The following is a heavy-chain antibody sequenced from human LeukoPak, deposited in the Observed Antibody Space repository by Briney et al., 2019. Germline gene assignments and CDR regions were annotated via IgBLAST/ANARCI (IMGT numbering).Heavy chain of an antibody. CDR2: IWYGGSNK. CDR1: GFTFSSYG. V-gene: IGHV3-30*02. D-gene: IGHD6-19*01. CDR3: AKDPSRYSSGARGAFDI. Sequence: GSLRLSCAASGFTFSSYGMHWVRQAPGKGLEWVAVIWYGGSNKYYADSVKGRFTISRDNSKNTLYLQMNSLRAEDTAVYYCAKDPSRYSSGARGAFDIWGQGTMVTVSS. J-gene: IGHJ3*02.